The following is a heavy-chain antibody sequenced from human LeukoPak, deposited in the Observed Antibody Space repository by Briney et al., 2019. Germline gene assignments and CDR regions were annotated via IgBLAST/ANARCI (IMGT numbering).Heavy chain of an antibody. CDR3: ATRRYVWGSYRPFDL. CDR1: GGSFSGYY. V-gene: IGHV4-34*01. CDR2: INHSGST. Sequence: SETLSLTCAVYGGSFSGYYWSWIRQPPGKGLEWIGEINHSGSTNYNPSLKSRVTISVDTSKNQFSLKLSSVTAADTAVYYCATRRYVWGSYRPFDLWGQGTLVTVSS. J-gene: IGHJ5*02. D-gene: IGHD3-16*02.